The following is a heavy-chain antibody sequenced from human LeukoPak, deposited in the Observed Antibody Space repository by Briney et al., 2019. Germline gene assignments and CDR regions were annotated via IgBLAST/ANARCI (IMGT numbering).Heavy chain of an antibody. CDR3: AKDLRSSSWFRRYYYGMDV. Sequence: GRSLRLSCAASGFTFSSYGMHWVRQAPGKGLEWVAVISYDGSNKYYADSVKGRFTISRDNSKNTLYLQMNSLRAEDTAVYYCAKDLRSSSWFRRYYYGMDVWGQGTTVTVSS. CDR2: ISYDGSNK. J-gene: IGHJ6*02. D-gene: IGHD6-13*01. CDR1: GFTFSSYG. V-gene: IGHV3-30*18.